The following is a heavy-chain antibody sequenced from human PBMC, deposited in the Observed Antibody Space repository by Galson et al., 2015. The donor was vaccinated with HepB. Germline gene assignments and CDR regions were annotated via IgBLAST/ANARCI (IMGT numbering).Heavy chain of an antibody. V-gene: IGHV3-9*01. J-gene: IGHJ4*02. D-gene: IGHD2-21*01. CDR1: GFTFDDYA. CDR2: INWDSGSI. Sequence: SLRLSCAASGFTFDDYAMHWVRQAPGKGLEWVSGINWDSGSIGYADSVKGRFTISRDNAKNSLYLQMNSLRAEDTALYYCAKGGLVIAQKFDYWCQGTLVTVSS. CDR3: AKGGLVIAQKFDY.